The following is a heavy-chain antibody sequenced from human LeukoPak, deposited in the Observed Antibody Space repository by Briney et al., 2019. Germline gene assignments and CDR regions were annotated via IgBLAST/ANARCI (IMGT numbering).Heavy chain of an antibody. CDR3: ARDPYYYDSSGYYPFDY. J-gene: IGHJ4*02. D-gene: IGHD3-22*01. V-gene: IGHV3-21*01. CDR1: GFTFSSYS. CDR2: ISSSSSYI. Sequence: GGSLRLSCAASGFTFSSYSMNWVRQAPGKGLEWVSSISSSSSYIYYADSVKGRFTISRDNAKNSLYLQMNSLRAEDTAVYYCARDPYYYDSSGYYPFDYWGQGTLVTVS.